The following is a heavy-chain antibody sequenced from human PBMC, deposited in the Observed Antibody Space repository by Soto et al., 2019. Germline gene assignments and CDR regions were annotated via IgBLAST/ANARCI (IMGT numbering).Heavy chain of an antibody. V-gene: IGHV3-9*01. CDR1: GFTFDDYA. J-gene: IGHJ5*02. D-gene: IGHD1-26*01. CDR2: ISWNSGNI. Sequence: DVQLVESGGGLVQPGRSLRLSCVASGFTFDDYAMHWVRQAPGEGLEWVSGISWNSGNIGYADSVKGRFTISRDNAKNSLYLQMNSLRAEDTALYYCAKEIGYSGKLFGGWFDPWGQGTLVTVSP. CDR3: AKEIGYSGKLFGGWFDP.